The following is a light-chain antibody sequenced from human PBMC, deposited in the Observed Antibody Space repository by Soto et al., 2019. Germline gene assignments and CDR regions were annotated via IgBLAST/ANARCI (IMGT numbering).Light chain of an antibody. V-gene: IGLV2-14*01. CDR1: SSDVGGYNY. J-gene: IGLJ1*01. CDR3: SSYTSSSTLNRV. Sequence: QSALTQPASVSGSPGQSITISCTGTSSDVGGYNYVSWYQQHPGKAPKLMIYEVSNRPSGVSNRFSGSKSGNTASLTIPGLQAEDEADYYCSSYTSSSTLNRVFGTGTKVTVL. CDR2: EVS.